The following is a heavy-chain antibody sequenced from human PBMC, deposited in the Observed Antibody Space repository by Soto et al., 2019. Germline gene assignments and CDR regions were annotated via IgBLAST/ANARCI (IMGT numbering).Heavy chain of an antibody. CDR3: ARTNDFWSLYYYYGMDV. CDR1: GGTFSSYA. CDR2: IIPIFGTA. V-gene: IGHV1-69*13. J-gene: IGHJ6*02. D-gene: IGHD3-3*01. Sequence: SVKVSCKASGGTFSSYAISWVRQAPGQGLEWMGGIIPIFGTANYAQKFQGRVTITADESTSTAYMELSSLRSEDTAVYYRARTNDFWSLYYYYGMDVWGQGTTVTVSS.